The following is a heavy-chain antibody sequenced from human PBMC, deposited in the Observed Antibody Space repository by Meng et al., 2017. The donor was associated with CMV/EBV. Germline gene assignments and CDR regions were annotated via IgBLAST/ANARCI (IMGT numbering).Heavy chain of an antibody. CDR3: ARYSGSYYSY. D-gene: IGHD1-26*01. V-gene: IGHV4-39*01. CDR2: IYYSGST. J-gene: IGHJ4*02. CDR1: GGSIVSSSYY. Sequence: QLQLQQAGPGLVKPTETLSLTCTVSGGSIVSSSYYWGWIRQPPGKGLEWIGSIYYSGSTYYNPSLKSRVTISVDTSKNQFSLKLSSVTAADTAVYYCARYSGSYYSYWGQGTLVTVSS.